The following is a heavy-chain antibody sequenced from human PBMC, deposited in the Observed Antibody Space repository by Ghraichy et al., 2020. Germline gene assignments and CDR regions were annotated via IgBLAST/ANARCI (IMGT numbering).Heavy chain of an antibody. CDR2: INSDGTDT. CDR1: GFSFSTYW. Sequence: GGSLRLSCAASGFSFSTYWMHWVRQAPGKGLVWVSRINSDGTDTRYTDSVKGRFATYRDNAKNTLYLQINSLRAEDTAVYYCARGGYCTSHSCYNPLGDAFDIWGQGTMVTVSS. J-gene: IGHJ3*02. D-gene: IGHD2-2*02. V-gene: IGHV3-74*01. CDR3: ARGGYCTSHSCYNPLGDAFDI.